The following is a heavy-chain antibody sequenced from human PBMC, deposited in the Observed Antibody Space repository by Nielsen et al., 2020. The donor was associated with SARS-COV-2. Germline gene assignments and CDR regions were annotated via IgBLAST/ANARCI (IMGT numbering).Heavy chain of an antibody. V-gene: IGHV4-31*03. D-gene: IGHD3-22*01. Sequence: SETLSLTCTVSGGSISSGGYYWSWIRQHPGKGLEWIGYIYYSGSTYYNPSLKSRVTISVDTSKNQFSLKLSSVTAADTAVYYCARTKAYYYDSSGSLYYFDYWGQGTLVTVSS. J-gene: IGHJ4*02. CDR3: ARTKAYYYDSSGSLYYFDY. CDR2: IYYSGST. CDR1: GGSISSGGYY.